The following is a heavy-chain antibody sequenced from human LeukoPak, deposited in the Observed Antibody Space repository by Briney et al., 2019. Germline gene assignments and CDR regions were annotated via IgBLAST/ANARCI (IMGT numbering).Heavy chain of an antibody. CDR3: ARGYSGYDYPYDAFDI. Sequence: ASVKVSCKASGYTFTSYGISWVRQAPGQGLEWMGWISAYNGNTNYAQKLQGRVTMTTDTSTSTAYMELRSPRSDDTAVYYCARGYSGYDYPYDAFDIWGQGTMVTVSS. J-gene: IGHJ3*02. CDR2: ISAYNGNT. CDR1: GYTFTSYG. D-gene: IGHD5-12*01. V-gene: IGHV1-18*01.